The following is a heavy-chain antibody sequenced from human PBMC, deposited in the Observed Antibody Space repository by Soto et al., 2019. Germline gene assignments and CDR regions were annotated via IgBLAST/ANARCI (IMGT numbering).Heavy chain of an antibody. CDR1: GGSISSYY. V-gene: IGHV4-59*01. J-gene: IGHJ5*02. CDR2: IYYSGST. CDR3: ARVLPQSRSSRHFPQVLATHWFDP. Sequence: PSETLSLTCTVSGGSISSYYWSWIRQPPGKGLEWIGSIYYSGSTNYNPSLKSRVTISVDTSKNQFSLKLSSVTAADTAVYYCARVLPQSRSSRHFPQVLATHWFDPWGQGTLVTVSS. D-gene: IGHD6-6*01.